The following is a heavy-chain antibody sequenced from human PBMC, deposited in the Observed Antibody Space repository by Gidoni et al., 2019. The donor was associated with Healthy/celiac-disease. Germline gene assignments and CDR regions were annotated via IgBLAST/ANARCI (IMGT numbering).Heavy chain of an antibody. Sequence: QVRLVQSGAEVKKPGSSVKVSCKSSGGTFSSYAVSRVRQAPGQGLEWMGVISPSFGTANYAQKCQGRVTITADESTSTAYMGLSSLRSEDTAVYYCASGSVIGRLGGDAFDIWGQGTMVTVSS. V-gene: IGHV1-69*01. D-gene: IGHD3-16*01. CDR1: GGTFSSYA. CDR3: ASGSVIGRLGGDAFDI. J-gene: IGHJ3*02. CDR2: ISPSFGTA.